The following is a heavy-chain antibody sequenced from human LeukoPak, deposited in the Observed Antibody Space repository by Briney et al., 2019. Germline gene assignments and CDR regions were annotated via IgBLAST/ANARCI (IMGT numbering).Heavy chain of an antibody. Sequence: GGSLRLSCSASGFTFSSYGMHWVRQAPGKGLEWVAVIWYGGSNKYYADSVKGRFTISRDNSKNTLYLQMNSLRAEDTAVYYCAKDGKGIAASGTGGYYYYYMDVWGKGTTVTVSS. CDR3: AKDGKGIAASGTGGYYYYYMDV. CDR1: GFTFSSYG. D-gene: IGHD6-13*01. CDR2: IWYGGSNK. V-gene: IGHV3-30*02. J-gene: IGHJ6*03.